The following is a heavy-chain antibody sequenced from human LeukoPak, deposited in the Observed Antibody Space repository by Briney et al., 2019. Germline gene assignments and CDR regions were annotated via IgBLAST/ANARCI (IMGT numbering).Heavy chain of an antibody. CDR2: IIPIFGTA. V-gene: IGHV1-69*05. J-gene: IGHJ1*01. CDR1: GGTFSSYA. Sequence: GASVKVSCKASGGTFSSYAISWVRQAPGQGLEWMGRIIPIFGTANYAQKFQGRVTITTDESTSTAYMELSSLRSEDTAVYYCARDFNCSGGHCFQYWGQGTLVTVSS. CDR3: ARDFNCSGGHCFQY. D-gene: IGHD2-15*01.